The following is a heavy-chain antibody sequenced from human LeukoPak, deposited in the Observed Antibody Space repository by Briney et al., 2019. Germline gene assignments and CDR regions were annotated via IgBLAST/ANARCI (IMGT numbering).Heavy chain of an antibody. Sequence: GGSLRLSCAASGFTVSSNYMSWVRQAPGKGLEWVSVIYSGGSTYYADSVKGRFTISRDNSKNTLYLQMNSLRAEDTAVYYCAREPGGVVTTNDYWGQGTLVTVSS. D-gene: IGHD3-3*01. J-gene: IGHJ4*02. CDR1: GFTVSSNY. CDR3: AREPGGVVTTNDY. CDR2: IYSGGST. V-gene: IGHV3-66*01.